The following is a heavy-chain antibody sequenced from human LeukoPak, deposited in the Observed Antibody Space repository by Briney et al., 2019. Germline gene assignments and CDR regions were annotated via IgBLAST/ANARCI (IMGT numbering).Heavy chain of an antibody. V-gene: IGHV4-59*08. CDR1: GGSISSYY. CDR2: IYYSGST. D-gene: IGHD5-12*01. CDR3: ARGRWATTPFDY. Sequence: PSETLSLTCTVSGGSISSYYWSWIRQPPGKGLEWIGYIYYSGSTNYNPSLKSRVTISVDTSKNQFSLKLSSVTAADTAVYYCARGRWATTPFDYWGQGTLVTVSS. J-gene: IGHJ4*02.